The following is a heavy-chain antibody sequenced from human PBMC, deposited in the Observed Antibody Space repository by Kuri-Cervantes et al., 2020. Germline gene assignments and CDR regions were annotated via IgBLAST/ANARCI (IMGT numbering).Heavy chain of an antibody. Sequence: LSLTCAASGFTLSDYYMSWIRQAPGKGLEWVSYISSSGSTIYYADSVKGRFTISRDNAKNSLYLQMNSLRAEDTAVYYCARDAEYCSGGSCYWGSFDYWGQGTLVTVSS. CDR2: ISSSGSTI. V-gene: IGHV3-11*04. J-gene: IGHJ4*02. CDR3: ARDAEYCSGGSCYWGSFDY. D-gene: IGHD2-15*01. CDR1: GFTLSDYY.